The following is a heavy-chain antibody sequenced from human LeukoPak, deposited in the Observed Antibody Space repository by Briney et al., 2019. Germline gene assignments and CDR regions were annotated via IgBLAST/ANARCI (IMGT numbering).Heavy chain of an antibody. V-gene: IGHV3-66*01. J-gene: IGHJ4*02. CDR1: GLTVSRNS. Sequence: PGGSLRLSCAVSGLTVSRNSMSWVRQAPGKGLGWVSVIYSGGTIYYPDSVRARFTISRDNSKNILYLQMNSLRAEDTAVYYCARGRADPHEYDFWGQGALVTVSS. CDR2: IYSGGTI. CDR3: ARGRADPHEYDF. D-gene: IGHD2/OR15-2a*01.